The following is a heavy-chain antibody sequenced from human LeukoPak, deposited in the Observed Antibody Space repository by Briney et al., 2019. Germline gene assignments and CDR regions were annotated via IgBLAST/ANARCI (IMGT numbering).Heavy chain of an antibody. J-gene: IGHJ4*02. D-gene: IGHD3-16*01. CDR1: GFTFRTYS. CDR3: ARPYLYHFDF. Sequence: GGSLRLSCAASGFTFRTYSMNWVRQAPGKGLEWVSYISSSSTYIYYADSVKGRFTISRDNAKNSLYLQMNSLRAEDTAVYYCARPYLYHFDFWGQGTLVTVSS. V-gene: IGHV3-21*01. CDR2: ISSSSTYI.